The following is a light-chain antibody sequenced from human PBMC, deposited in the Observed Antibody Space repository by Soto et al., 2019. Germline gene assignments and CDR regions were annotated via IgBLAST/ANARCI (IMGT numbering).Light chain of an antibody. CDR3: QQRSKWPLT. CDR2: GAS. J-gene: IGKJ4*01. CDR1: QSVSSNY. V-gene: IGKV3D-20*02. Sequence: EIVLTQSPGTLSLSPGERATLSCRTSQSVSSNYLAWYQQKPGQAPRLLIYGASNRATGIPDRFSGSGSGTDFTLTISRLEPEDFAVYYCQQRSKWPLTFGGGTKVEIK.